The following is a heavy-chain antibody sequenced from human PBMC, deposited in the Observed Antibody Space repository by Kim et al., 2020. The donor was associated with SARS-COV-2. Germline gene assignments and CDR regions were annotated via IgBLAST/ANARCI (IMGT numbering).Heavy chain of an antibody. J-gene: IGHJ5*02. CDR3: ARDLAKGYCSGGSCITNWFDP. D-gene: IGHD2-15*01. V-gene: IGHV1-18*01. CDR2: ISAYNGNT. CDR1: GYTFTSYG. Sequence: ASVKVSCKASGYTFTSYGISWVRQAPGQGLEWMGWISAYNGNTNYAQKLQGRVTMTTDTSTSTAYMELRSLRSDDTAVYYCARDLAKGYCSGGSCITNWFDPWGQGTLVTVSS.